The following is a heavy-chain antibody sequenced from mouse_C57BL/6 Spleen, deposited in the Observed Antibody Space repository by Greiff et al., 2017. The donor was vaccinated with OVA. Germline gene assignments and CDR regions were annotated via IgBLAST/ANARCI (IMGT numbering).Heavy chain of an antibody. D-gene: IGHD2-4*01. CDR3: TRGGDYGAWFAY. CDR2: IRNKANNHAT. Sequence: DVMLVESGGGLVQPGGSMKLSCAASGFTFSDAWMDWVRQSPEKGLEWVAEIRNKANNHATYYAESVKGRFTISRDDSKSSVYLQMNSLRAEDTGIYYCTRGGDYGAWFAYWGQGTLVTVSA. V-gene: IGHV6-6*01. CDR1: GFTFSDAW. J-gene: IGHJ3*01.